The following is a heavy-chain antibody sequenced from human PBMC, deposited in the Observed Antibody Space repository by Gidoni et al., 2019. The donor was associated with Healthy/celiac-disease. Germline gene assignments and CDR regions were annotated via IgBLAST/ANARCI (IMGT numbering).Heavy chain of an antibody. Sequence: EVQLLESGGGLVKPGGSLRLSCAASGFTFSSYAISWVRQATGKGLEWVSAISGSGGSTYYEDSVKGRFTSSRDNSKNTLYLQMNSLRAEDTAVYYCAKDIVTTVDTWGQGTLVTVSS. CDR3: AKDIVTTVDT. V-gene: IGHV3-23*01. CDR2: ISGSGGST. J-gene: IGHJ5*02. CDR1: GFTFSSYA. D-gene: IGHD4-17*01.